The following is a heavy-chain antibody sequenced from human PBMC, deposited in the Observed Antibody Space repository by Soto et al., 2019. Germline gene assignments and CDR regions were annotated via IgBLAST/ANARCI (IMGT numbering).Heavy chain of an antibody. CDR3: ARDAMTTEFDY. V-gene: IGHV1-58*01. CDR2: IDVGSANA. J-gene: IGHJ4*02. Sequence: SVKVSCKTSGFTFSSSAVHWVRQARGHRLQWIGWIDVGSANANYAQMLQERVTISRDMSTSTAYMELSSLRPEDTAVYYCARDAMTTEFDYWGQGTLVTSPQ. CDR1: GFTFSSSA. D-gene: IGHD4-4*01.